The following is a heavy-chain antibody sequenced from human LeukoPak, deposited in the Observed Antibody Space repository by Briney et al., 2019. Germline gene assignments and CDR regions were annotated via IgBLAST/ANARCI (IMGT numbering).Heavy chain of an antibody. CDR1: GGSISSSSYY. CDR3: AGSRYCSGGTCYATFDY. V-gene: IGHV4-39*07. Sequence: SETLSLTCTVSGGSISSSSYYWGWIRQPPGKGLEWIGSIYYSGSTYYNPSLKSRVTMSVDTSKNHFSLKLSSVTAADTALYYCAGSRYCSGGTCYATFDYWGQGTLVTVSS. D-gene: IGHD2-15*01. CDR2: IYYSGST. J-gene: IGHJ4*02.